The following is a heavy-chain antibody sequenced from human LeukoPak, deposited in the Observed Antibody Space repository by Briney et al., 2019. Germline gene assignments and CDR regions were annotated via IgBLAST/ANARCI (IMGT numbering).Heavy chain of an antibody. CDR1: VFTFISYC. V-gene: IGHV3-48*01. J-gene: IGHJ1*01. Sequence: GGSLRLSCAASVFTFISYCINWVRHAPWKGREWVSYISSSSSTIYYADSVKGRFTISRDNAKNSLYLQMNSLRAEDTAVYYCASHGVLFGFQHWGQGTLVTVSS. D-gene: IGHD3-16*01. CDR2: ISSSSSTI. CDR3: ASHGVLFGFQH.